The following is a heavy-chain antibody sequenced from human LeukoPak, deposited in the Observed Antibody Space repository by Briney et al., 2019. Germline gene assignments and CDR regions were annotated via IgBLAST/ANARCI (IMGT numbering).Heavy chain of an antibody. J-gene: IGHJ4*02. CDR2: IKSDGSST. CDR3: AKDRGYYGSGEFDY. V-gene: IGHV3-74*01. CDR1: GFSLHNYW. Sequence: PGGSLRLSCAASGFSLHNYWMHWVRQAPRKGLMWVSRIKSDGSSTNYADSVKGRFTISRDNSKNTLYLQMNSLRAEDTAVYYCAKDRGYYGSGEFDYWGQGTLVTVSS. D-gene: IGHD3-10*01.